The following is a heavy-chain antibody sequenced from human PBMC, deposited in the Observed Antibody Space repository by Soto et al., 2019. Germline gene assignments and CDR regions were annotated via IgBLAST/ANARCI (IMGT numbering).Heavy chain of an antibody. CDR3: ARDHSVAFGGVNFDY. V-gene: IGHV3-48*04. J-gene: IGHJ4*02. CDR2: ISATAGTS. CDR1: GFTFSSYS. D-gene: IGHD3-16*01. Sequence: GGSLRLSCTASGFTFSSYSMDWVRQAPGKGLEWISYISATAGTSHYADSVRGRFTISKDNAKNSLYLQMNSLRAEDTAVYYCARDHSVAFGGVNFDYWGQGALVTVSS.